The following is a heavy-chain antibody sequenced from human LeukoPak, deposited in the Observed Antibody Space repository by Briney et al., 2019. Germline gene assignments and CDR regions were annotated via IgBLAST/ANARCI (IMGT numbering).Heavy chain of an antibody. J-gene: IGHJ5*02. CDR1: GYSFTSYW. D-gene: IGHD3-10*01. V-gene: IGHV5-51*01. CDR3: ARHRTRQLSPNWFDP. CDR2: IYPGDSDT. Sequence: GESLKISCKGSGYSFTSYWIGWVRQMPGKGLEWMGIIYPGDSDTRYSPSFQGQVTISADKSISTAYLQWSSLKASDTAMYYCARHRTRQLSPNWFDPWGQGTLVTVSS.